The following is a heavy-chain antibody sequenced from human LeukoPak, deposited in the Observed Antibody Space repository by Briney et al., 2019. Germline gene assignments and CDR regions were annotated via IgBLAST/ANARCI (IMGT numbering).Heavy chain of an antibody. J-gene: IGHJ4*02. D-gene: IGHD6-19*01. CDR1: GFTFGDYY. V-gene: IGHV3-11*06. CDR3: ARGEAVAGTRVDY. Sequence: GGSLRLSCAASGFTFGDYYMSWIRQAPGKGLEWISYISSNSNYRYYTDSVKGRFTISRDNATNSLYLQMNSLRAEDTAVYYCARGEAVAGTRVDYWGQGTLVTVSS. CDR2: ISSNSNYR.